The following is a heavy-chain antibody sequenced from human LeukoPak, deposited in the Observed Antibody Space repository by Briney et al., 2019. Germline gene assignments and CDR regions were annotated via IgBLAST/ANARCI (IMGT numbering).Heavy chain of an antibody. CDR2: IRYDGSNK. CDR3: AKAYRVAAAGTDY. CDR1: GFTFSSYG. J-gene: IGHJ4*02. D-gene: IGHD6-13*01. Sequence: GSLRLSCAASGFTFSSYGMHWVRQAPGKGLEWVACIRYDGSNKYYADSVKGRFTISRDNSKNTLYLQMNSLRAEDTAVYYCAKAYRVAAAGTDYWGQGTLVTVSS. V-gene: IGHV3-30*02.